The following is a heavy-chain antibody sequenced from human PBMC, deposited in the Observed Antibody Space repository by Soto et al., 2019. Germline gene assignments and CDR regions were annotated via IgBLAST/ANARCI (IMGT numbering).Heavy chain of an antibody. V-gene: IGHV1-18*01. CDR2: ISAYNGNT. D-gene: IGHD3-9*01. CDR3: ARDLYYDILTGYSTEDAFDI. Sequence: ASVKVSCKASGYTFTSYGISWVRQAPGQGPEWMGWISAYNGNTNYAQKLQGRVTMTTDTSTSTAYLELRSLRSDDTAVYYCARDLYYDILTGYSTEDAFDIWGQGTMVTVSS. J-gene: IGHJ3*02. CDR1: GYTFTSYG.